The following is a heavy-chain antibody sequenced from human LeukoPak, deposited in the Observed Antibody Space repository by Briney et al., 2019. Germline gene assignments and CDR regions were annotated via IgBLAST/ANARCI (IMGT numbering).Heavy chain of an antibody. CDR2: INPNSGGT. Sequence: ASVKVSCKASGYTFTSYYMHWVRQAPGQGLEWMGWINPNSGGTNYAQKFQGRVTMTRNTSISTAYMELSSLRSEDTAVYYCARDPTLRYFDWLSAQGWFDPWGQGTLVTVSS. V-gene: IGHV1-2*02. D-gene: IGHD3-9*01. J-gene: IGHJ5*02. CDR3: ARDPTLRYFDWLSAQGWFDP. CDR1: GYTFTSYY.